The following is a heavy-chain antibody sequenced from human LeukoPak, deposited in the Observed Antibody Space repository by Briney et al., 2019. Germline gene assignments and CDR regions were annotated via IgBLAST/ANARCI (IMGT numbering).Heavy chain of an antibody. Sequence: SETLSLTCAVYGGSFSGYYWSWIRQPPGKGLEWIGEINHSGSTYYNPSLKSRVTISVDTSKNQFSLKLSSVTAADTAVYYCARVGTELRYFDWSYYYYYMDVWGKGTTVTVSS. CDR3: ARVGTELRYFDWSYYYYYMDV. CDR2: INHSGST. J-gene: IGHJ6*03. CDR1: GGSFSGYY. V-gene: IGHV4-34*01. D-gene: IGHD3-9*01.